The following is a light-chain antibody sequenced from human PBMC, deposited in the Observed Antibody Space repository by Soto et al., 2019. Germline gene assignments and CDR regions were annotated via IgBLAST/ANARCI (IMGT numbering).Light chain of an antibody. CDR3: QQSYSAPVT. CDR1: QSISPY. J-gene: IGKJ2*01. V-gene: IGKV1-39*01. Sequence: DIQMTQSPSSLSASIGDRVTITCRASQSISPYLNWFQQKPGEAPKLLIQAASSLQSGVPSRFSGSGSGTDFTLTINSLHPEDFAVYYCQQSYSAPVTFGQGTKL. CDR2: AAS.